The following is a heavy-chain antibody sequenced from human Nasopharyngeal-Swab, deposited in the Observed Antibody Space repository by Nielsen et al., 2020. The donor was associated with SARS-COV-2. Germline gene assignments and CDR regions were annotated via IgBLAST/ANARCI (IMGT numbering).Heavy chain of an antibody. V-gene: IGHV3-48*03. CDR3: RGWLATYDI. J-gene: IGHJ3*02. D-gene: IGHD3-22*01. Sequence: GESLKISCAASGFTISKYGMNWVRQAPGKGLEWVSHMSNSGATIYYADSVKGRFTISRDNAKNSIYLQMSSLRAEDTAVYYCRGWLATYDIWGQGTLVTVSS. CDR2: MSNSGATI. CDR1: GFTISKYG.